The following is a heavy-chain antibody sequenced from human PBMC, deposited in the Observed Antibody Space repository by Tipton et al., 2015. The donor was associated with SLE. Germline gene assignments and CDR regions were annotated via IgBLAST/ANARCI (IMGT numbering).Heavy chain of an antibody. V-gene: IGHV4-39*01. J-gene: IGHJ6*02. CDR2: IYYSGST. Sequence: LRLSCTVSGGSISSSSYYWGWIRQPPGKGLEWIGSIYYSGSTYYNPSLKSRVTISVDTSKNQFSLKLSSVTAADTAVYYCARHFPDGDYEIYGMDVWGQGTTVTVSS. CDR3: ARHFPDGDYEIYGMDV. CDR1: GGSISSSSYY. D-gene: IGHD4-17*01.